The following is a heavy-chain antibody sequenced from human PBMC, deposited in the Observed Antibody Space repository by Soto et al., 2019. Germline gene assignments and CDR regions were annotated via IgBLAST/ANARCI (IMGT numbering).Heavy chain of an antibody. CDR3: ARHPAYGSAASVNHYLDY. CDR2: IKMDASEK. D-gene: IGHD3-10*01. V-gene: IGHV3-7*03. J-gene: IGHJ4*01. CDR1: GFSFGSYW. Sequence: GGSLGLCCGAWGFSFGSYWMSGVRQAPGKWLEWLATIKMDASEKKYVDSVKSRFTMSRDNAKNSLYLQMESLRDEDTAVYYCARHPAYGSAASVNHYLDYSGHGTLVTVPS.